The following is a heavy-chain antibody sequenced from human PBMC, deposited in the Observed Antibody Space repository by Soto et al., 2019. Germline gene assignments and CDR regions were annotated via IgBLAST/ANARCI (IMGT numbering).Heavy chain of an antibody. V-gene: IGHV3-21*01. CDR2: IRSSTSYI. Sequence: PGWSLRLACASSGFSFIDYSVNWVRQAPGKGLEWVSSIRSSTSYIYYADSVEGRFTISRDNAKNSLYLQMNSLRAEDTAVYFCARMSIVGRRDYYCGMDVWGQGTTVTVSS. J-gene: IGHJ6*02. CDR1: GFSFIDYS. D-gene: IGHD6-6*01. CDR3: ARMSIVGRRDYYCGMDV.